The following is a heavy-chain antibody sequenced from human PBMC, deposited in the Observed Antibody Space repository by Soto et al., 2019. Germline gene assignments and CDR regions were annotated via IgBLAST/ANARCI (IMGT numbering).Heavy chain of an antibody. V-gene: IGHV3-9*01. Sequence: EVQLVESGGYLVQPGRSLRLSCAASGFTFDDYAMHWVRLAPGKGLEWVSGISWNSGDIYYADSVKGRFTISRDNAKNSLYLQMNSLRPDDTAMYYCAKDAIHVLLGYTYGAGGMDVWGQGTTVTVSS. CDR2: ISWNSGDI. CDR3: AKDAIHVLLGYTYGAGGMDV. CDR1: GFTFDDYA. J-gene: IGHJ6*02. D-gene: IGHD5-18*01.